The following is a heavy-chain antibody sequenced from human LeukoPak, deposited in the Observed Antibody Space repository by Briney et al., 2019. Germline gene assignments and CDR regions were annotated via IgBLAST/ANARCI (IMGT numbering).Heavy chain of an antibody. CDR1: GFTFSNYA. D-gene: IGHD6-13*01. CDR3: VKDMAAAGIQYFDY. J-gene: IGHJ4*02. CDR2: IDSNGGWT. Sequence: PGGSLRLSCSASGFTFSNYAMHWVRQAPGKGLEYVSGIDSNGGWTYYADSVKGRSTISRDNSKNTLYLQMSSLRAEDTALYYCVKDMAAAGIQYFDYWGQGTLVTVSS. V-gene: IGHV3-64D*06.